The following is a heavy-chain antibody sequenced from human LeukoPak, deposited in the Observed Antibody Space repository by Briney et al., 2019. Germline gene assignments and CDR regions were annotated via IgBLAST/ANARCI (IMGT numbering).Heavy chain of an antibody. Sequence: SETLSLTCAVYGGSFSGYYWSLIRQPPGKGLEWIGEINHSGSTNYNPSLKSRVTISVDTSKNQFSLKLSSVTAADTAVYYCARSRGPGATRPYYFDYWGQGTLVTVSS. V-gene: IGHV4-34*01. J-gene: IGHJ4*02. CDR3: ARSRGPGATRPYYFDY. CDR2: INHSGST. CDR1: GGSFSGYY. D-gene: IGHD1-26*01.